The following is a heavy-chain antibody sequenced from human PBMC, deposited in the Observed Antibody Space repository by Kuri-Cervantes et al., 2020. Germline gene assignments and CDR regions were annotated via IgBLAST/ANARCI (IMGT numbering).Heavy chain of an antibody. J-gene: IGHJ4*02. CDR1: GGSISSSSYY. V-gene: IGHV4-39*01. CDR3: ARSPGAVGDFHY. D-gene: IGHD1-26*01. Sequence: SETLSLTCTVSGGSISSSSYYWGWIRQPPGKGLEWIGNCDYSGSIHYNPSLKSRVTISVDTSKNQFSLKLNSVTAADTAVYYCARSPGAVGDFHYWGQGTLVTVSS. CDR2: CDYSGSI.